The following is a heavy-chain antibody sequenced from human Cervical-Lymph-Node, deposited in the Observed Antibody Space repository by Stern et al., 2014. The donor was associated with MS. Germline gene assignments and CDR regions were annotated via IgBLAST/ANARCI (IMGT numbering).Heavy chain of an antibody. CDR2: ISTDTGGA. CDR1: GYSFTAYF. Sequence: MQLGESGAEVKKPGASVKVSCKASGYSFTAYFIHWVRQAPGQGLEWMGWISTDTGGANYAQRFQGRVTMTRDTSISTTYMELSRLRSDDTAVYYCARDRGSHSDYWGQGTLVTVSS. CDR3: ARDRGSHSDY. J-gene: IGHJ4*02. D-gene: IGHD1-26*01. V-gene: IGHV1-2*02.